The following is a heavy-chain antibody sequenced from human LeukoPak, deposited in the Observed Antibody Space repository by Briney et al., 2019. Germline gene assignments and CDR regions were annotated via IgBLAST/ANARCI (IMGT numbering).Heavy chain of an antibody. CDR1: GFTFSSYA. Sequence: PGGSLRLSCAASGFTFSSYAMHWVRQAPGKGLEYVSAISSNGGSTYYANSVKGRFTISRDNSKNTLYLQMGSLRAEDMAVYYCARGMTTVFWFDPWGQGTLVTVSS. CDR3: ARGMTTVFWFDP. V-gene: IGHV3-64*01. D-gene: IGHD4-17*01. CDR2: ISSNGGST. J-gene: IGHJ5*02.